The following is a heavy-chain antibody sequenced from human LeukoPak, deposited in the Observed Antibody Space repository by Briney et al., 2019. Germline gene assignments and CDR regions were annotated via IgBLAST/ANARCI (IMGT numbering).Heavy chain of an antibody. CDR3: ATEGEMATTHPFDY. Sequence: GGSLRLSCAASGFTFSSYSMNWVRKAPGKGLEWVSSISSSSSYIYYADSVKGRFTISRDNAKNSLYLQMNSLRAEDTAVYYCATEGEMATTHPFDYWGQGTLVTVSS. D-gene: IGHD5-24*01. V-gene: IGHV3-21*01. CDR1: GFTFSSYS. CDR2: ISSSSSYI. J-gene: IGHJ4*02.